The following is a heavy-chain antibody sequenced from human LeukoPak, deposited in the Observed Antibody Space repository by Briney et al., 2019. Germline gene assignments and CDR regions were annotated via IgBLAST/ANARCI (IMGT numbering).Heavy chain of an antibody. CDR2: IRYDGNKK. V-gene: IGHV3-30*02. Sequence: GGSLRLSCAASGFTLSEYGMHWVRQAPGKGLEWVAFIRYDGNKKYYIDSARGRFTTSRDNSMNTVSLQMDSLRTEDTAVYYCARNAHSFDSSGYYFHFWGQGTLVTVSS. CDR3: ARNAHSFDSSGYYFHF. J-gene: IGHJ4*02. CDR1: GFTLSEYG. D-gene: IGHD3-22*01.